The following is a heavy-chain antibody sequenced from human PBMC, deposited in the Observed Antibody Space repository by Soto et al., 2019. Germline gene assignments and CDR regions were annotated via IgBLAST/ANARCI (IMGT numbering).Heavy chain of an antibody. CDR1: GGSFTSNNW. CDR2: IYRTGST. Sequence: TSETLSLTCAVSGGSFTSNNWWTWVRQPPGQGLEWIGEIYRTGSTNYNPSLKSRVTISLDKSEKQFPLKVTSLTAADTAVYYCASRDPGTSVDYWGQGTLVTVSS. D-gene: IGHD1-7*01. V-gene: IGHV4-4*02. CDR3: ASRDPGTSVDY. J-gene: IGHJ4*02.